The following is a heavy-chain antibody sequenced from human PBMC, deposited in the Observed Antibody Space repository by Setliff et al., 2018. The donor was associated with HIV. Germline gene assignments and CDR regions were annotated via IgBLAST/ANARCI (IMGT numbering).Heavy chain of an antibody. CDR2: VYYSGST. CDR3: ASDGYSSSWYVISGSFDY. D-gene: IGHD6-13*01. CDR1: GGSISSSSYY. Sequence: ALETLSLTCIVSGGSISSSSYYWGWIRQPPGKGLEWIGTVYYSGSTYYNPSLKSRVTISVDTSENQFSLKLSSVTAADTAVYYCASDGYSSSWYVISGSFDYWGQGILVTVSS. V-gene: IGHV4-39*07. J-gene: IGHJ4*02.